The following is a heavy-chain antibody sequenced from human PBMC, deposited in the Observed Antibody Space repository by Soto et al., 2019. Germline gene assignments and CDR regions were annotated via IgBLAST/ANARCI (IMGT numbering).Heavy chain of an antibody. CDR2: IIPSLGRP. CDR3: ARLGVNSAYGL. D-gene: IGHD5-12*01. Sequence: QVQLVQSGAEVKKSGSSVKVSCKASGGTFSSYTINWVRQAPGQGLEWMGRIIPSLGRPNYAQKFQGRVTVTADKSTSTAYMELSSLSSGDTAVFYCARLGVNSAYGLWGQGTLVTVSS. CDR1: GGTFSSYT. V-gene: IGHV1-69*02. J-gene: IGHJ4*02.